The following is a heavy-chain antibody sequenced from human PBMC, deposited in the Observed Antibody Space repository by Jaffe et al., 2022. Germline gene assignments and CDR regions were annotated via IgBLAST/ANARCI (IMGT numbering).Heavy chain of an antibody. CDR3: AKDSIDYGDYVYSGTMADLFDY. D-gene: IGHD4-17*01. V-gene: IGHV3-23*01. CDR2: ISGSGGST. Sequence: EVQLLESGGGLVQPGGSLRLSCAASGFTFSSYAMSWVRQAPGKGLEWVSAISGSGGSTYYADSVKGRFTISRDNSKNTLYLQMNSLRAEDTAVYYCAKDSIDYGDYVYSGTMADLFDYWGQGTLVTVSS. J-gene: IGHJ4*02. CDR1: GFTFSSYA.